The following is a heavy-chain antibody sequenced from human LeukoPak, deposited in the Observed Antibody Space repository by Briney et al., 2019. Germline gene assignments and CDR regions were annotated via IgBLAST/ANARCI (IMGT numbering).Heavy chain of an antibody. D-gene: IGHD5-24*01. CDR1: GFTVSSNY. J-gene: IGHJ5*02. Sequence: GGALRLSCAGCGFTVSSNYMSWVGQARGKGVEGVSVIYSGGSTYYADSVTGRCTISRDNSKNTLYLQMNTLRAEDTAVYYCARESLGYKNWFDPWGQGTLVTVSS. CDR2: IYSGGST. V-gene: IGHV3-53*01. CDR3: ARESLGYKNWFDP.